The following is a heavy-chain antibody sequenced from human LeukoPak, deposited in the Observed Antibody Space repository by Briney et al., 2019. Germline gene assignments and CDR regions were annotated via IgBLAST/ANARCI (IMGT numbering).Heavy chain of an antibody. J-gene: IGHJ4*02. D-gene: IGHD3-10*01. CDR2: ISYDGSNK. Sequence: PGGSLRLSCAASGFTFSSYGMHWVRQAPGKGLEWVAVISYDGSNKYYADSVKGRFTISRDNSKNTLYLQMNSLRAEDTAVYYCVKDRFTMVRGPFSFDYWGQGTLVTVSS. CDR3: VKDRFTMVRGPFSFDY. V-gene: IGHV3-30*18. CDR1: GFTFSSYG.